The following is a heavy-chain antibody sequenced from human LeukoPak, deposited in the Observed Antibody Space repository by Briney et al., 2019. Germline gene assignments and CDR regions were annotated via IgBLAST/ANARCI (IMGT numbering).Heavy chain of an antibody. CDR1: GLTVSSNY. CDR3: ARDSYVDSEAVRWFDP. Sequence: GGSLRLSCAASGLTVSSNYMSWDRQAPGKGLEWVSVIYRGGPTYYADSVKGRFTISRDSSKNTLYLQMNSLRAEDTAVYYCARDSYVDSEAVRWFDPWGQGTLVTVSS. CDR2: IYRGGPT. J-gene: IGHJ5*02. V-gene: IGHV3-66*01. D-gene: IGHD4-17*01.